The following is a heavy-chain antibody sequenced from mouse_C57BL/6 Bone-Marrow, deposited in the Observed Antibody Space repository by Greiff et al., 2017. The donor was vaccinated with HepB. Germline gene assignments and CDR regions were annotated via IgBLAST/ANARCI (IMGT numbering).Heavy chain of an antibody. D-gene: IGHD1-1*01. J-gene: IGHJ2*01. V-gene: IGHV1-59*01. CDR3: ARDRGTTAVAPFY. CDR2: IDPSDSYT. Sequence: QVQLKQPGAELVRPGTSVKLSCKASGYTFTSYWMHWVKQRPGQGLEWIGVIDPSDSYTNYNQKFKGKATLTVDTSSSTAYMQLSSLTSEDSAVYYCARDRGTTAVAPFYWGQGTTLTVSS. CDR1: GYTFTSYW.